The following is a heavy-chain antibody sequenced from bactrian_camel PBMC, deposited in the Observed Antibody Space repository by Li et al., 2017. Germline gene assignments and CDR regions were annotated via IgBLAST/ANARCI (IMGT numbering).Heavy chain of an antibody. V-gene: IGHV3S31*01. CDR3: TAPREHWFGTS. J-gene: IGHJ4*01. D-gene: IGHD7*01. CDR1: GFTFGSYA. Sequence: VQLVESGGGLVQPGGSLKLSCTASGFTFGSYAMSWVRQAPRKGLEWVSHIHSGGGSTSYADSVKGRFTISRDNAKNTLYLQMNSLRPEDTAMYYCTAPREHWFGTSWGQGTQVTVS. CDR2: IHSGGGST.